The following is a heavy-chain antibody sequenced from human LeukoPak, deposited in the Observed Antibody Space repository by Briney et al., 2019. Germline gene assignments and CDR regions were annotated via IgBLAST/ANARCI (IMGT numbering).Heavy chain of an antibody. D-gene: IGHD3-22*01. J-gene: IGHJ4*02. V-gene: IGHV5-51*01. CDR2: IYPGDSDT. CDR1: GYSFTSYW. CDR3: ARHSLGGRVGYDSSGYYHFDY. Sequence: GESLKISCKGSGYSFTSYWIGWVRQMPGKGLEWMGIIYPGDSDTRYSTSFQRQVTISADKSISTAYLQWSSLKASDTAMYYCARHSLGGRVGYDSSGYYHFDYWGQGTLVTVSS.